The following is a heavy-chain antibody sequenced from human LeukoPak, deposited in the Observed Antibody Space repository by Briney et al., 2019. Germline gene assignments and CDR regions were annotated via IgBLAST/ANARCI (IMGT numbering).Heavy chain of an antibody. J-gene: IGHJ1*01. CDR2: VSGSGGVT. CDR3: ATFLAVIAARDSLYFQH. CDR1: GFTFSKYA. Sequence: GGSLRLSCGASGFTFSKYAMSWVRQAPGKGLEWVSGVSGSGGVTYYADSVKGRFTISRDNSKNTLHLRMNSLRAEDTAVYYCATFLAVIAARDSLYFQHWGQGTLVSVSS. V-gene: IGHV3-23*01. D-gene: IGHD6-6*01.